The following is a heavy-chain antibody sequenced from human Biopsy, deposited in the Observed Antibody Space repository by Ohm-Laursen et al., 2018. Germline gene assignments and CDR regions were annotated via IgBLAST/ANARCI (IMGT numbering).Heavy chain of an antibody. CDR1: GYTFTTYD. Sequence: SVKVSCKASGYTFTTYDITWVRQATGQGPEWMGWMNPISGNTGYAHKFRSRVTMTSDSSISTAYLEVSSLTFEDTAVYYCARAVRYRLLSDPWGQGTLVTVSS. CDR2: MNPISGNT. D-gene: IGHD2/OR15-2a*01. CDR3: ARAVRYRLLSDP. J-gene: IGHJ5*02. V-gene: IGHV1-8*01.